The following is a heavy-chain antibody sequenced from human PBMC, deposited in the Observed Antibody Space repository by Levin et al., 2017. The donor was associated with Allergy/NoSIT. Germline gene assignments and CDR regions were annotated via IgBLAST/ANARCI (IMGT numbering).Heavy chain of an antibody. CDR2: IYYSGST. D-gene: IGHD3-9*01. CDR3: ARGVRYFDWLWGAFDI. J-gene: IGHJ3*02. CDR1: GGSISSGGYY. V-gene: IGHV4-31*03. Sequence: SETLSLTCTVSGGSISSGGYYWSWIRQHPGKGLEWIGYIYYSGSTYYNPSLKSRVTISVDTSKNQFSLKLSSVTAADTAVYYCARGVRYFDWLWGAFDIWGQGTMVTVSS.